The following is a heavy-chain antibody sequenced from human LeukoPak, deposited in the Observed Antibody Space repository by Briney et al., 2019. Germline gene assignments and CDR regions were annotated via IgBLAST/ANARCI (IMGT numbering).Heavy chain of an antibody. CDR1: GYNFITYG. D-gene: IGHD3-3*01. J-gene: IGHJ4*02. V-gene: IGHV1-18*01. CDR3: ARRSVTTRSLDY. CDR2: ILPYNGNT. Sequence: ASVKVSCKASGYNFITYGISWVRQAPGQGLEWMGWILPYNGNTNYAQKVQGRITMTTDTSTSTAYMELRSLSSDDTALYCCARRSVTTRSLDYWGQGTLVTVSS.